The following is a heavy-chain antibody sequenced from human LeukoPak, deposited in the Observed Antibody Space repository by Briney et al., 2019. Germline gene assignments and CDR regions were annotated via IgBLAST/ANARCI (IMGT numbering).Heavy chain of an antibody. CDR2: IYYSGST. CDR3: ARGMGLDIVATIHDY. D-gene: IGHD5-12*01. CDR1: GGSISSYY. J-gene: IGHJ4*02. Sequence: SETLSLTCTVSGGSISSYYWSWIRQPPGKGLEWIGYIYYSGSTNYNPSLKSRVTISVDTSKNQFSLKLSSVTAADTAVYYCARGMGLDIVATIHDYWGQGTLVTVSS. V-gene: IGHV4-59*08.